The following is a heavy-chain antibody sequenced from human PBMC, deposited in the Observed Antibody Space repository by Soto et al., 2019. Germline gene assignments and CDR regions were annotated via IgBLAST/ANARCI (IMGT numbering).Heavy chain of an antibody. D-gene: IGHD3-10*01. CDR1: GFTFSNYG. CDR2: ISYDGSNK. V-gene: IGHV3-30*03. CDR3: ARDWVWFGAHPIDY. J-gene: IGHJ4*02. Sequence: QVQLVESGGGVVQPGGSLRLSCAASGFTFSNYGMHWVRQAPGKGLEWVAVISYDGSNKYYADSVKGRFPISRDNSKNTLYVQMNSLTTEDTAVYYCARDWVWFGAHPIDYWGQGTLVTVSS.